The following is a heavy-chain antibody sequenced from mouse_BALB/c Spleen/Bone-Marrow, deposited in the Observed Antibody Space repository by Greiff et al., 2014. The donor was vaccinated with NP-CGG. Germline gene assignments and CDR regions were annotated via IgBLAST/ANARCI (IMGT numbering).Heavy chain of an antibody. Sequence: VQRVESGPGLVAPSQSLSITCTVSGFSLTDYGVSWIRQPPGKGLEWLGDVWGGGITYYNSTLKARLSITKYNSKSQVFLKINSLQTDDTAMYYYAKHDTTVVVDYWGQGTTLTVSS. J-gene: IGHJ2*01. CDR2: VWGGGIT. D-gene: IGHD1-1*01. V-gene: IGHV2-6-5*01. CDR1: GFSLTDYG. CDR3: AKHDTTVVVDY.